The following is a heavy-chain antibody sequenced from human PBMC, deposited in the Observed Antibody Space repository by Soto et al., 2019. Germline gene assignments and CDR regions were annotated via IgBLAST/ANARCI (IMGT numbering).Heavy chain of an antibody. CDR3: ARGRSNDFFDY. J-gene: IGHJ4*02. Sequence: QVQLAESGGGLVKPGGALRLSCVASGFTFSDYYMTWIRQAPGKGLEWVSYITSSSADTRYADSVKGRFTISRDNARNSLYLQRNSLRAEEPAIYYCARGRSNDFFDYWGQGTLVTVSS. CDR1: GFTFSDYY. CDR2: ITSSSADT. V-gene: IGHV3-11*06. D-gene: IGHD3-16*01.